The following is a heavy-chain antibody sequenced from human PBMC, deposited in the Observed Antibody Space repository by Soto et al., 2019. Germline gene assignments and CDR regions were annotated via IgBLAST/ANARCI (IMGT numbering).Heavy chain of an antibody. D-gene: IGHD6-19*01. V-gene: IGHV4-59*08. CDR3: ASFKPRFYSSAPHYFDY. CDR2: IYYSGST. CDR1: GGSLSSYY. J-gene: IGHJ4*02. Sequence: SETLSLTCTVSGGSLSSYYWSWIRQPPGKGLEWIGYIYYSGSTNYNPSLKSRVAISVDTSKNQFSLKLSSVTAADTAVYYCASFKPRFYSSAPHYFDYGAQEPLVTFS.